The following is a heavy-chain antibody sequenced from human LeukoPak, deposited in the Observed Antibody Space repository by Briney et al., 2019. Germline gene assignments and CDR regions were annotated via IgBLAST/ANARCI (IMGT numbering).Heavy chain of an antibody. CDR3: ARVEYSGWNLEY. CDR1: GFTFRSYW. D-gene: IGHD5-12*01. J-gene: IGHJ4*02. Sequence: GGSLRLSCAASGFTFRSYWMSWVRQAPGKGLEWVANINQGGSVQYYMDSVKGRFTISRDDAKNSLYVQMNSLRDEDTTVYYCARVEYSGWNLEYWGQGTLVTVSS. V-gene: IGHV3-7*01. CDR2: INQGGSVQ.